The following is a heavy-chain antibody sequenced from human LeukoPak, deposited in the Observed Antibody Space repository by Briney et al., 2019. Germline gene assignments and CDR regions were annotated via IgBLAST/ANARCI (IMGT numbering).Heavy chain of an antibody. J-gene: IGHJ5*02. CDR2: IYYSGST. CDR3: ARDGYYDSSGYVNRFDP. CDR1: GGSISRYC. Sequence: PSETLSLTCTVSGGSISRYCWSWIRQPPGRGLEWIGYIYYSGSTNYNPSLKSRLTISVDTSKNQFSLKLNSVTAADTAVYYCARDGYYDSSGYVNRFDPWGQGTLVTVSS. V-gene: IGHV4-59*01. D-gene: IGHD3-22*01.